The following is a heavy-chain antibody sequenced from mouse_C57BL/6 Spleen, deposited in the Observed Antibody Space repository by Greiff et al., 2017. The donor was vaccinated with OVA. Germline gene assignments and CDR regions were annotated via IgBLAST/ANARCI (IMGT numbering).Heavy chain of an antibody. J-gene: IGHJ4*01. V-gene: IGHV1-15*01. CDR2: IDPETGGT. CDR1: GYTFTDYE. CDR3: TRWAYYAMDY. Sequence: QVQLQQSGAELVRPGASVTLSCKASGYTFTDYEMHWVKQTPVHGLEWIGAIDPETGGTAYNQKFKGKAILTADKSSSTAYMELRSLTSEDSAGYYCTRWAYYAMDYWGQGTSVTVSS.